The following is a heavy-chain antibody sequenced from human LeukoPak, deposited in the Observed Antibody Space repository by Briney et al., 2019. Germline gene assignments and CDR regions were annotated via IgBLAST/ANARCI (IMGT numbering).Heavy chain of an antibody. V-gene: IGHV3-30-3*01. CDR1: GFTFSSYA. CDR3: ARGGYCSSTSCYFPYYYYGMDV. Sequence: GRSLRLSCAASGFTFSSYAMHWVRQAPGKGLEWVAVISYDGSNKYYADSVKGRFTISRDNSKNTLYLQMNSPRAEDTAVYYCARGGYCSSTSCYFPYYYYGMDVWGQGTTATVSS. CDR2: ISYDGSNK. J-gene: IGHJ6*02. D-gene: IGHD2-2*03.